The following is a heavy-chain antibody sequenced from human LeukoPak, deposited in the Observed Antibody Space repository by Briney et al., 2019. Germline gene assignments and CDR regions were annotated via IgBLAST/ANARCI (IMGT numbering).Heavy chain of an antibody. CDR1: GGSFSGYY. CDR3: ARRRGYGSGSFSYNWFDP. V-gene: IGHV4-34*01. Sequence: SETLSLTCAVYGGSFSGYYWSWIRQPPGKGLEWLGEINHSGSTNYNPSLKSRVTISVDTSKNQFSLKLSSVTAADTAVYYCARRRGYGSGSFSYNWFDPWGQGTLVTVSS. J-gene: IGHJ5*02. CDR2: INHSGST. D-gene: IGHD3-10*01.